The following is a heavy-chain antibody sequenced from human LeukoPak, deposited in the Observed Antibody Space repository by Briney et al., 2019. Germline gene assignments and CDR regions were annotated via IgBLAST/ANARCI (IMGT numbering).Heavy chain of an antibody. V-gene: IGHV3-48*03. CDR2: IRSSGNTI. J-gene: IGHJ4*02. Sequence: GGSLRLSCAASGFTFSSYEMNWVRQAPGKGLEWVSYIRSSGNTIYYADSVKGRFTISRDNAKNSLYLQMNSLRVEDTAVYYCARGGYCSGGSCYSNVFDIWGQGTLVTVSS. CDR1: GFTFSSYE. CDR3: ARGGYCSGGSCYSNVFDI. D-gene: IGHD2-15*01.